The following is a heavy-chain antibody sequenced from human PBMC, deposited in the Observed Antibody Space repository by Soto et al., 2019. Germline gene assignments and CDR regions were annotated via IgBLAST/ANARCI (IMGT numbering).Heavy chain of an antibody. CDR3: ARSLYVDYVHWYFDL. CDR1: GFSLRNTRMG. V-gene: IGHV2-26*01. Sequence: QVTLKESGPVLVKPRETLTLTCTVSGFSLRNTRMGVSWIRQSPGKALEWLAHIFSNDAKSYSPSLKSRLAISRDTSKSQVVLTMTNVAPVDTATYYCARSLYVDYVHWYFDLWGRGTLVTVSS. CDR2: IFSNDAK. J-gene: IGHJ2*01. D-gene: IGHD4-17*01.